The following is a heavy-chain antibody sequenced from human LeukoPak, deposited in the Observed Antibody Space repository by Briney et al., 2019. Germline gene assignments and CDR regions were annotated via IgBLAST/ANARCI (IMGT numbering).Heavy chain of an antibody. CDR2: IIPIFGTA. V-gene: IGHV1-69*13. J-gene: IGHJ4*02. CDR3: ARDQGDVTVAGSPFDY. D-gene: IGHD6-19*01. Sequence: SVKVSCKASGGTFSSHAISWVRQAPGQGLEWMGGIIPIFGTANYAQKFQGRVTITADESMSIAYMELSSLRSEDTAVYHCARDQGDVTVAGSPFDYWGQGTLVTVSS. CDR1: GGTFSSHA.